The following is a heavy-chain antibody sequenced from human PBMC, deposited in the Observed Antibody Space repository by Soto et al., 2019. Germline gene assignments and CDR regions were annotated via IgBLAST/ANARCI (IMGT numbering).Heavy chain of an antibody. J-gene: IGHJ6*02. CDR2: IYPGDSGT. CDR3: ARTRTSSHYYDMDV. Sequence: GESHKVSSRGAEYKFGDYGSGWVRQIPGKGLEWMGIIYPGDSGTRYSPSFQGQVTISADKSISTAYLQWSSLKASDSAMYYCARTRTSSHYYDMDVWGQGTTVTVSS. CDR1: EYKFGDYG. D-gene: IGHD6-13*01. V-gene: IGHV5-51*01.